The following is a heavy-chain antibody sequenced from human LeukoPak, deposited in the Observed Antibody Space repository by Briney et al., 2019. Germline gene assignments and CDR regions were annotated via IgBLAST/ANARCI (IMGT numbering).Heavy chain of an antibody. D-gene: IGHD3-22*01. Sequence: SETLSLTCAVYGGSFSGYYWSWIRQPPGKGLEWIGEINHSGSTNYNPSLKSRVTISVDTSKNQFSLKLSSVTAADTAVYYCAKFYYYDSSGYYPKHYYYYYMDVWGKGTTVTISS. J-gene: IGHJ6*03. V-gene: IGHV4-34*01. CDR2: INHSGST. CDR3: AKFYYYDSSGYYPKHYYYYYMDV. CDR1: GGSFSGYY.